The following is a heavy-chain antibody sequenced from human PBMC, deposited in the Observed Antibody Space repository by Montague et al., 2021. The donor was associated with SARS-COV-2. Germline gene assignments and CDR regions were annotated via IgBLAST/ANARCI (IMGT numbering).Heavy chain of an antibody. CDR1: GFIFADYG. Sequence: SLRLSCAASGFIFADYGLSWVRQAPGKGLEWVSGIKRRGASTGYGDSVKGRFTISRDNAKNSLSLQMSTLRVDDTGLYYCVRGAAAGPLGLWGQGTLVSVSS. V-gene: IGHV3-20*04. CDR2: IKRRGAST. CDR3: VRGAAAGPLGL. J-gene: IGHJ4*02. D-gene: IGHD6-13*01.